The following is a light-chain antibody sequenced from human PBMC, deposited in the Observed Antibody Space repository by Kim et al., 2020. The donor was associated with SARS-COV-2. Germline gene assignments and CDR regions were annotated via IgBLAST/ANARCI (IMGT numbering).Light chain of an antibody. J-gene: IGLJ2*01. CDR3: QAWDSSTVV. CDR2: QDS. V-gene: IGLV3-1*01. CDR1: NLGAKY. Sequence: SYELTQPPSVSVSPGQTASITCSGDNLGAKYACWSQQKPGQSPVLVISQDSKRPSGIPERFSGSNSGNTATLTISGTQAMDEADYYGQAWDSSTVVFGGGTKLTV.